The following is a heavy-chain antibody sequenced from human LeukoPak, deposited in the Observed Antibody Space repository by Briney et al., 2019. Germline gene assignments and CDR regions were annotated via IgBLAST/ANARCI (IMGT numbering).Heavy chain of an antibody. CDR2: IIPIFGTA. CDR1: GGTFSSYA. CDR3: ARGYCSGGSCYPFDY. V-gene: IGHV1-69*06. Sequence: GASVKVSCKASGGTFSSYAISWVRQAPGQGLEWMGGIIPIFGTANYAQKFQGRVTITADKSTSTAHMELSSLRSEDTAVYYCARGYCSGGSCYPFDYWGQGTLVTVSS. D-gene: IGHD2-15*01. J-gene: IGHJ4*02.